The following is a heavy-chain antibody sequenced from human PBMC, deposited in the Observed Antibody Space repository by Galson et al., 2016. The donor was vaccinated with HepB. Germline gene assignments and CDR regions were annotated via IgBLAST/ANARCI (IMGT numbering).Heavy chain of an antibody. Sequence: SLRLSCAASGFTFSSNDMHWVRQATGKGLECVSVIGTAGDPYYPGSVKGRFTISRDNAKNTVYLQMNSLRVEDTAMYYCARDLPVATAGGFDLWGQGTMVTVSS. CDR2: IGTAGDP. CDR1: GFTFSSND. CDR3: ARDLPVATAGGFDL. V-gene: IGHV3-13*05. J-gene: IGHJ3*01. D-gene: IGHD4-23*01.